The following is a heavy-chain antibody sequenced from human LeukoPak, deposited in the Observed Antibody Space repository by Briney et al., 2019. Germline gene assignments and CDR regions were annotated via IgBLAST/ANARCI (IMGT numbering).Heavy chain of an antibody. Sequence: GGSLRLSCAASGLTFSSYAMHWVRQAPGKGLEWVAVISYDGSNKYYADSVKGRFTISRDNSKNTLYLQMNSLRAEDTAVYYCARESGVYTAFDYWGQGTLVTVSS. V-gene: IGHV3-30-3*01. D-gene: IGHD5-18*01. CDR2: ISYDGSNK. CDR3: ARESGVYTAFDY. J-gene: IGHJ4*02. CDR1: GLTFSSYA.